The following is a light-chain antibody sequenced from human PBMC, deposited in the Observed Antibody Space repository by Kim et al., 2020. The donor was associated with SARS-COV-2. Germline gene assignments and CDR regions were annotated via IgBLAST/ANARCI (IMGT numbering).Light chain of an antibody. CDR1: QSVSSY. CDR3: QRSSNPIT. CDR2: DAS. J-gene: IGKJ5*01. V-gene: IGKV3-11*01. Sequence: EIVLTQSPAALSLSPGERATLSCRASQSVSSYLAWYQQKPGQAPRLLIYDASNRATGIPARFSVSGSGTDFTLTISSLEPEDFAVYYCQRSSNPITFGQGTRMGIK.